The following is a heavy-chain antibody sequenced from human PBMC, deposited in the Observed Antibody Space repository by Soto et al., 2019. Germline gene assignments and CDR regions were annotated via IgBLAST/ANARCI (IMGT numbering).Heavy chain of an antibody. Sequence: SETLSLTCAVYGGSFSGYYWSWIRQPPGKGLEWIGEINHSGSTNYNPSLKSRVTISVDTSKNQFSLKLSSVTAADTAVYYCARGLDIVVVVAATRGNWFDPWGQGTLVTVSS. CDR3: ARGLDIVVVVAATRGNWFDP. V-gene: IGHV4-34*01. D-gene: IGHD2-15*01. CDR1: GGSFSGYY. J-gene: IGHJ5*02. CDR2: INHSGST.